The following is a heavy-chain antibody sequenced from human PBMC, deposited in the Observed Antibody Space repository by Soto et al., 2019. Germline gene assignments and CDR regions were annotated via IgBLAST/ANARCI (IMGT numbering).Heavy chain of an antibody. CDR3: ARGEWDGRLAN. CDR1: GESLNYYY. V-gene: IGHV4-34*01. D-gene: IGHD1-26*01. CDR2: IYHGGTI. J-gene: IGHJ4*02. Sequence: HVQLRQWGAGLLKPSETLSLTCAVYGESLNYYYWSWIRQAPGKGLEWIGEIYHGGTIHYNPSVKSRVTISVDTSKSQFSLTMTSVTDADTAIYSSARGEWDGRLANWGQGTLVTVSS.